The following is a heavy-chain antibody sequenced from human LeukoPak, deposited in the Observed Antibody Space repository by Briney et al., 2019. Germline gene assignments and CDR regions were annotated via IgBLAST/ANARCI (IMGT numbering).Heavy chain of an antibody. D-gene: IGHD2/OR15-2a*01. V-gene: IGHV1-18*04. J-gene: IGHJ5*02. Sequence: VASVKVSCKASGYTFTSYGINWVRQAPGQGLEWVGWINPYYGKTNYAQRFQGRVTLTTDTSTNTAYMELRSLRSDDTAIFYCARDVPHFPFRTWGQETLVTVSS. CDR3: ARDVPHFPFRT. CDR1: GYTFTSYG. CDR2: INPYYGKT.